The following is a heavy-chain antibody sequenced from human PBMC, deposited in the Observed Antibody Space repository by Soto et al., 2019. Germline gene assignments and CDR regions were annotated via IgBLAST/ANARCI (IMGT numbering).Heavy chain of an antibody. CDR2: IYYSGST. CDR3: AREYYYGSGSYSYPPPPDIPNWFDP. Sequence: SETLSLTCTVSGGSISSYYWSWIRQPPGRGLEWIGYIYYSGSTNYNPSLKSRVTISVDTSKNQFSLKLSSVTAADTAMYYCAREYYYGSGSYSYPPPPDIPNWFDPWGQGTLVTVSS. D-gene: IGHD3-10*01. V-gene: IGHV4-59*01. J-gene: IGHJ5*02. CDR1: GGSISSYY.